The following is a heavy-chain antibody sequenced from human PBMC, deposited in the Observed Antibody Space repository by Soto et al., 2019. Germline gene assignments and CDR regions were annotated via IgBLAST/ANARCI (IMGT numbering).Heavy chain of an antibody. D-gene: IGHD3-10*01. CDR2: IYYNGNT. Sequence: QVQVQESGPGLVKPSQTLSLKCSVSGGSIGSRDYYWSWIRQHPEKGLEWIGSIYYNGNTVYNPSIRGRPTMSLDTSMNEFSLKLTSVTAADTAVYYCARDKGGAALKGSGMDVWGQGTTVTVS. CDR3: ARDKGGAALKGSGMDV. V-gene: IGHV4-31*02. CDR1: GGSIGSRDYY. J-gene: IGHJ6*02.